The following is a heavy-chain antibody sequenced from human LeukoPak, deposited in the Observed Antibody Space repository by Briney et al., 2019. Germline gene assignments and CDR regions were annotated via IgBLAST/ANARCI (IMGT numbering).Heavy chain of an antibody. D-gene: IGHD6-13*01. Sequence: SETLSLTCSVSGGSISSYYWSWIRQPPGKGLEWIGYIYYSWSTNYNPSLKSRVTISVDTSKNQFSLKLSSVTAADTAVYYCARDRGYSSSWYVDYWGQGTLVTVSS. CDR2: IYYSWST. V-gene: IGHV4-59*01. CDR1: GGSISSYY. CDR3: ARDRGYSSSWYVDY. J-gene: IGHJ4*02.